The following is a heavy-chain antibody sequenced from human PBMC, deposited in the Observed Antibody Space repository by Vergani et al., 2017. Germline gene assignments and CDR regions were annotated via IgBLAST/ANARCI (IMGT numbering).Heavy chain of an antibody. V-gene: IGHV3-30*02. CDR2: IRYDGSNK. CDR1: GFTFNSYG. Sequence: QVQLVESGGGVVQPGGSLRLSCAASGFTFNSYGMHWVRQAPGKGLDWVAFIRYDGSNKYYADSVKGRFTISRDNSKNTLYLQMNSLRAEDTAVYYCANEPKPEDCSSTSCYAWGQGTLVTVSS. CDR3: ANEPKPEDCSSTSCYA. J-gene: IGHJ5*02. D-gene: IGHD2-2*01.